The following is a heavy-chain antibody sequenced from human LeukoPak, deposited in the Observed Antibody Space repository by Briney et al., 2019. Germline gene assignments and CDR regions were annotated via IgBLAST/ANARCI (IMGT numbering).Heavy chain of an antibody. CDR2: IKQDGSEK. V-gene: IGHV3-7*01. CDR1: GFTFSSYW. Sequence: PGGSLRLSCAASGFTFSSYWMSWVRQAPGKGLEWVANIKQDGSEKYYVDSVKGRFTISRDNAKNSLYLQMNSLRAEDTAVYYCARVCQLALLYYYYYMDVWGKGTTVTVSS. J-gene: IGHJ6*03. D-gene: IGHD6-6*01. CDR3: ARVCQLALLYYYYYMDV.